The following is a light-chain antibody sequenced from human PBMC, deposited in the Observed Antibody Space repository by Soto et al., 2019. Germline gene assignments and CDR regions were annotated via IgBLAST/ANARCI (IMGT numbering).Light chain of an antibody. V-gene: IGKV1-39*01. J-gene: IGKJ4*01. Sequence: ILMPTTPSSLSASVGDRVTITCRASQTISGDLNWSQQKPGKAPELLIYAASYLGNGVPSRFRGSGSGTYFTLTISSLHPEALATNYCQHSYTTPLTLRGGTKVDIK. CDR3: QHSYTTPLT. CDR1: QTISGD. CDR2: AAS.